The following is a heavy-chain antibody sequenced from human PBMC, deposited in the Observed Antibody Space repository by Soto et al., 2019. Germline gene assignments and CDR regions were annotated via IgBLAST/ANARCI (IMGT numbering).Heavy chain of an antibody. Sequence: QVQLVQSGAEVKKPGSSVKVSCKASGGTFSSYAISWVRQAPGQGLEWMGGIIPIFGTANYAQKFQGRVTITAVKSTSTAYMELSSLRSEDTAVYYCARVLIRQYYDFWSGYRFYYYYYGMDVWGQGTTVTVSS. CDR2: IIPIFGTA. CDR3: ARVLIRQYYDFWSGYRFYYYYYGMDV. J-gene: IGHJ6*02. D-gene: IGHD3-3*01. V-gene: IGHV1-69*06. CDR1: GGTFSSYA.